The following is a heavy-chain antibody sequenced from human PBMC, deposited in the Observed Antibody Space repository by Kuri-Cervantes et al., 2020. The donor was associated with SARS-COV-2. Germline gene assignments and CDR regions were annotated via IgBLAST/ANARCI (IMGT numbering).Heavy chain of an antibody. D-gene: IGHD5-24*01. Sequence: ETLSLTCAASGFTFSSYAMSWVRQAPGKGLEWVSAISGSGGSTYYADPVKGRFTISRDNSKNTLYLQMNSLRAEDTAVYYCAKDGGGEVWNGYIMDVWGQGTMVTVSS. V-gene: IGHV3-23*01. CDR3: AKDGGGEVWNGYIMDV. CDR1: GFTFSSYA. J-gene: IGHJ6*02. CDR2: ISGSGGST.